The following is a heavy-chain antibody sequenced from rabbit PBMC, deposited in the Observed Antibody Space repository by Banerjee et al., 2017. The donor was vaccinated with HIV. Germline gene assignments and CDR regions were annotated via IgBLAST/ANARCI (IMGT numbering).Heavy chain of an antibody. D-gene: IGHD1-1*01. V-gene: IGHV1S45*01. Sequence: QEQLEESGGDLVKPEGSLTLTCTASGFSFSSSYYMCWVRQAPGKGLEWIACIYAGSSGSTYYASWAKGRFTTSKTSSTTVTLQMTSLTVADTATYFCARGAGDGGYRLGLWGQGTLVTVS. J-gene: IGHJ3*01. CDR2: IYAGSSGST. CDR3: ARGAGDGGYRLGL. CDR1: GFSFSSSYY.